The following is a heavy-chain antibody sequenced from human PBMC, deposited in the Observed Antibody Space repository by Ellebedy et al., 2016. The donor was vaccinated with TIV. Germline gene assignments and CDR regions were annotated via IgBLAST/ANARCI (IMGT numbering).Heavy chain of an antibody. D-gene: IGHD4-17*01. CDR2: IRQDGSEK. CDR1: GFSFSSYW. V-gene: IGHV3-7*01. J-gene: IGHJ3*02. CDR3: ATDGSYGDYLSPTHAFVI. Sequence: GGSLRLSCGASGFSFSSYWMSRVRKAPGKGLEWVANIRQDGSEKYYVDSVKGRFTISRDNAKNSLYLHLNSLRAEDTAMYYCATDGSYGDYLSPTHAFVIWGQGTMVTVSS.